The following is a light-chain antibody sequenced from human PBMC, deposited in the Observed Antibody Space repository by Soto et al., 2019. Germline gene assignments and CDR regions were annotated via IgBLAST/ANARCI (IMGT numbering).Light chain of an antibody. CDR3: EQRNDSPPLT. Sequence: VLTQSPANLSLTPGDRATLSCRASKSVFGYLAWYQHKPGQAPRLRIYDAYKKATGVPDRFSGGGSETDFTLIITSLEPEDFAVYYCEQRNDSPPLTSGGETRVEIK. CDR2: DAY. CDR1: KSVFGY. J-gene: IGKJ4*01. V-gene: IGKV3-11*01.